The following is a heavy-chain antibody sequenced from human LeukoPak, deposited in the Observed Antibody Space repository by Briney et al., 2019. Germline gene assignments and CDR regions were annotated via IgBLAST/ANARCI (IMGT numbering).Heavy chain of an antibody. CDR1: GYRFTNYW. J-gene: IGHJ4*02. Sequence: GESLKISCQVSGYRFTNYWIAWVRQMPARGLEWMGIINPGDSGTKYSPPFQGQVIISVDKSISTAHLQWSSLKASDTAMYYCARLHGNYALDYWGQGTLVTVSS. D-gene: IGHD4-17*01. CDR2: INPGDSGT. V-gene: IGHV5-51*01. CDR3: ARLHGNYALDY.